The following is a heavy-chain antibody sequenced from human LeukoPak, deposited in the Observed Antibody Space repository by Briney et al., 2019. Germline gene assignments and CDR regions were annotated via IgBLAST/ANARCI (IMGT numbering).Heavy chain of an antibody. CDR1: GFTFSSYW. D-gene: IGHD3-10*01. Sequence: GGSLRLSCAASGFTFSSYWMHWVRQAPGKGLVWVSRINSDGSSTSYADSVKGRFTISRDNAKNTLYLQMNSLRAEDTAVYYCARGPIYYGSGSYYNGRGGIDYWGQGTLVTVSS. CDR3: ARGPIYYGSGSYYNGRGGIDY. CDR2: INSDGSST. V-gene: IGHV3-74*01. J-gene: IGHJ4*02.